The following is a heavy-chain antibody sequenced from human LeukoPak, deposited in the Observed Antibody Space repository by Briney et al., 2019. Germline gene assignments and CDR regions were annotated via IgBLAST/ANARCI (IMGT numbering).Heavy chain of an antibody. D-gene: IGHD1-26*01. J-gene: IGHJ4*02. Sequence: GGSLRLSCAASGFTFSSYAMTWVRQAPGKGLEWVSSISSSGGSTYYADSVRGRFTISRDNSKNTLYLQMNSLRAEDTAIYYCAKDLVTRSLDYWGQGTLVTVSS. CDR2: ISSSGGST. CDR1: GFTFSSYA. V-gene: IGHV3-23*01. CDR3: AKDLVTRSLDY.